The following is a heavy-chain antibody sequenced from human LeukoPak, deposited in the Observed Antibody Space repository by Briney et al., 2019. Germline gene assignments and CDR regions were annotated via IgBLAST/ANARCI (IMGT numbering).Heavy chain of an antibody. D-gene: IGHD6-6*01. CDR3: ARDYGIAARPFDY. CDR1: GGSISSSSYY. J-gene: IGHJ4*02. Sequence: PSETLSLTCTVSGGSISSSSYYWGWVRQPPGKGLEWIGSIYYSGSTYYNPSLKSRVTISVDTSKNQFSLKLSSVTAADTAAYYCARDYGIAARPFDYWGQGTLVTVSS. CDR2: IYYSGST. V-gene: IGHV4-39*07.